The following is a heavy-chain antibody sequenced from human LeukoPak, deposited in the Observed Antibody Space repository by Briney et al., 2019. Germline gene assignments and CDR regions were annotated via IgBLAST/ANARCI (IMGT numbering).Heavy chain of an antibody. CDR2: ISYDGSNK. CDR1: GFTFSSYA. D-gene: IGHD1-1*01. V-gene: IGHV3-30-3*01. CDR3: ARGLGGTRGVDY. Sequence: TGRSLRLSCAASGFTFSSYAMHWVRQAPGKGLEWVAVISYDGSNKYYADSVKGRFTISRDNSKNTLYLQMNSLRAEDTAIYFCARGLGGTRGVDYWGQGTLVTVSS. J-gene: IGHJ4*02.